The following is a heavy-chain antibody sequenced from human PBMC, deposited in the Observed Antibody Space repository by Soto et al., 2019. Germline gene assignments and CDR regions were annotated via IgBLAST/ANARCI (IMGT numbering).Heavy chain of an antibody. J-gene: IGHJ6*02. CDR1: GYTLTELS. Sequence: ASAKVSCKVSGYTLTELSMHWVRQAPGKGQEWMGGFDPEDGETIYAQKFQGRVTMTEDTSTDTAYMELISLRSEDTAVYYCARDLYRTIFGVVTNYGMDVWGQGTTVTVSS. CDR2: FDPEDGET. V-gene: IGHV1-24*01. CDR3: ARDLYRTIFGVVTNYGMDV. D-gene: IGHD3-3*01.